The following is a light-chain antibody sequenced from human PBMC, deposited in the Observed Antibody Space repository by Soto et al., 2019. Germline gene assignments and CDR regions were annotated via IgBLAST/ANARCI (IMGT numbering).Light chain of an antibody. V-gene: IGLV2-14*03. J-gene: IGLJ2*01. CDR3: SSYTSSSTLVV. Sequence: QSALTQPASVSGSPGQSITISCTGTSSDVGGYSYVSWYQQHPGKAPKLLIYDVSNRPSGVSNRFSGSKSGNTASLTISGLQAEDEADYYCSSYTSSSTLVVFGGVTKLTVL. CDR2: DVS. CDR1: SSDVGGYSY.